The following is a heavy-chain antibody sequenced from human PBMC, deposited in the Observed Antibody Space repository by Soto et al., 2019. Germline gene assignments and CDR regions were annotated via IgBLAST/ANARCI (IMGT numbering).Heavy chain of an antibody. CDR1: GGSLSSYY. CDR2: IYNSGST. D-gene: IGHD4-17*01. J-gene: IGHJ4*02. Sequence: QVQLQESGPGLVRPSDTLSLTCTVSGGSLSSYYWSWIRQPPGKGLEWIGYIYNSGSTNYNPSLKSRVTISVDTSKNQFSLKLSSVTAADTAVYYCAYGDSRGPFDSWGQGTLVTVAS. CDR3: AYGDSRGPFDS. V-gene: IGHV4-59*01.